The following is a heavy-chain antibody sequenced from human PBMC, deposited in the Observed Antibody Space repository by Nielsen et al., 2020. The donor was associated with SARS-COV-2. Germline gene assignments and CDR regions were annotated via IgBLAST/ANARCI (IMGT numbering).Heavy chain of an antibody. CDR3: AKSLLPYYYYGMDV. V-gene: IGHV3-23*01. J-gene: IGHJ6*02. CDR2: ISGSGGST. CDR1: GFTFSSYA. Sequence: GGSLRLSCAASGFTFSSYAMSWVRQAPGKGLEWVSAISGSGGSTYYADSVKGRFTTSRDNSKNTLYLQMNSLRAEDTAVYYCAKSLLPYYYYGMDVWGQGTTVTVSS. D-gene: IGHD2-15*01.